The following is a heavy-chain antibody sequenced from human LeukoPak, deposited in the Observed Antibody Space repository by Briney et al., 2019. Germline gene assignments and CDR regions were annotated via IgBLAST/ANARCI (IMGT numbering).Heavy chain of an antibody. CDR3: ASLYVWGSYRSDY. V-gene: IGHV4-61*08. CDR2: IYYSGST. D-gene: IGHD3-16*02. CDR1: GGSISSGAYY. J-gene: IGHJ4*02. Sequence: SQTLSLTCTVSGGSISSGAYYWSWIRQPPGKGLEWIGYIYYSGSTNYNPSLKSRVTISVDTSKNQFSLKLSSVTAADTAVYYCASLYVWGSYRSDYWGQGTLVTVS.